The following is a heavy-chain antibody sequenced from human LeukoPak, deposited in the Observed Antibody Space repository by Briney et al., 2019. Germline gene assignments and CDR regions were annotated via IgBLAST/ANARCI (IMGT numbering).Heavy chain of an antibody. CDR3: ARDPRIEWELYFDY. J-gene: IGHJ4*02. CDR2: IWYDGSNK. Sequence: PGRSLRLSCAASGFTFSSYAMHWVRQAPGKGLEWVAVIWYDGSNKYYADSVKGRFTISRDNSKNTLYLQMNSLRAEDTAVYYCARDPRIEWELYFDYWGQGTLVTVSS. D-gene: IGHD1-26*01. CDR1: GFTFSSYA. V-gene: IGHV3-33*08.